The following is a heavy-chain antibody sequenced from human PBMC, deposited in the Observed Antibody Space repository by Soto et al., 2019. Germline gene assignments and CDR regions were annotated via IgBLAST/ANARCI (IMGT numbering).Heavy chain of an antibody. CDR1: GYTFTCYD. V-gene: IGHV1-8*01. J-gene: IGHJ4*02. D-gene: IGHD3-10*01. CDR3: VGGGFAYGYLDY. Sequence: APLKVSCKASGYTFTCYDLNWVRQDTGQGLEWMGWMNPNSGNTGYAQKFQGRCTMTRNTSISTAYRELSSLRSEDTAVYYCVGGGFAYGYLDYWVQGTLVTVS. CDR2: MNPNSGNT.